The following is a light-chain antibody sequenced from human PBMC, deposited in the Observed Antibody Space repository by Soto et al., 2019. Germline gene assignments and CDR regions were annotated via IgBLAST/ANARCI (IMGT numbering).Light chain of an antibody. CDR1: SSDVGGYNY. Sequence: QSVLTQPLSVSGSPGHSVTISCTGTSSDVGGYNYVSWYQQHPGKAPKLMIYDVSKRPSGVPDRFSGSKSGNTAFLTISGLQVEDEADYYCCSYAGSYTSYVFGTGTKVTVL. CDR2: DVS. V-gene: IGLV2-11*01. CDR3: CSYAGSYTSYV. J-gene: IGLJ1*01.